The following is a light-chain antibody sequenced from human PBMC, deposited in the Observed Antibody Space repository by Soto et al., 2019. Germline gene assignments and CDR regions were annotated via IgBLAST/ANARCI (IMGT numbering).Light chain of an antibody. CDR1: QSVIDTFNNKKS. CDR2: WAS. J-gene: IGKJ4*01. Sequence: DIVMTQSPDSLAVSLGERATLYCKSSQSVIDTFNNKKSLAWYQQKPGQPPKLLLYWASTRESGVPDRFSGSGSGTDFTLTISSLQAEDVAVYFCQQSHSTPLTFGGGTKVDIK. CDR3: QQSHSTPLT. V-gene: IGKV4-1*01.